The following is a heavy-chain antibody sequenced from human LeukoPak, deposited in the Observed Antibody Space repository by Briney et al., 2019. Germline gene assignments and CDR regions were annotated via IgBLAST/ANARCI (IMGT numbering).Heavy chain of an antibody. CDR3: ARDQSGGYHYMDV. J-gene: IGHJ6*03. CDR2: FYHSGST. D-gene: IGHD3-10*01. V-gene: IGHV4-38-2*02. CDR1: GYSISSGFF. Sequence: SETLSLTCTVSGYSISSGFFWGWIRQPPGKGLEWIGSFYHSGSTYYNPSLRSRVTISVDTSKNQFSLRLSSVTAADTAVYYCARDQSGGYHYMDVWGKGTTVTVSS.